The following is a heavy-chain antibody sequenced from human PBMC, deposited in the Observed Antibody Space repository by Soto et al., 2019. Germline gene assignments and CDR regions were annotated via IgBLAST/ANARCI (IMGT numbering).Heavy chain of an antibody. J-gene: IGHJ4*02. D-gene: IGHD6-19*01. Sequence: SETLSLTCTVSGGSMSSYYWSWIRQPPGKGLEWIGYIYYSGSTNYNPSLKSRVTISVDTSKNQFSLKLSSVTAADTAVYYCARGVAVAGLYFDYWGQGTLVTVSS. V-gene: IGHV4-59*01. CDR3: ARGVAVAGLYFDY. CDR1: GGSMSSYY. CDR2: IYYSGST.